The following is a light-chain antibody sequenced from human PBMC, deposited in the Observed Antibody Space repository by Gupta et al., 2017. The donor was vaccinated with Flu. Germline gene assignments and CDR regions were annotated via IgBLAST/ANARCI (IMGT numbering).Light chain of an antibody. CDR2: NNN. Sequence: SSNIGAGFDVHWYQHLPGTAPKLLISNNNNRPSGVSDRFSGSKSGTSASLAITGLQAEDEADYYCQSYDSSLTGAVFGGGTKLTVL. CDR1: SSNIGAGFD. CDR3: QSYDSSLTGAV. J-gene: IGLJ3*02. V-gene: IGLV1-40*01.